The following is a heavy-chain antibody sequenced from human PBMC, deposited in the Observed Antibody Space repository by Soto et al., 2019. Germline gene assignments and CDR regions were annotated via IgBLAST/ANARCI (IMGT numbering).Heavy chain of an antibody. CDR3: ASSDHDYGDYVGIFDYSTSNYHYYGMDV. CDR1: GYTFTSYG. Sequence: ASVKVSCKASGYTFTSYGISWVRQAPGQGLEWMGWISAYNGNTNYAQKLQGRVTMTTDTSTSTAYMELRSLRSDDTAVYYCASSDHDYGDYVGIFDYSTSNYHYYGMDVWGQGTTVTVSS. J-gene: IGHJ6*02. D-gene: IGHD4-17*01. CDR2: ISAYNGNT. V-gene: IGHV1-18*01.